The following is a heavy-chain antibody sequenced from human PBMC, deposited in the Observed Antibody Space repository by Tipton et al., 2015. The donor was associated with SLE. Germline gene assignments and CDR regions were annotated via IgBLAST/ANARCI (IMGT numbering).Heavy chain of an antibody. CDR1: GGIFSNYW. V-gene: IGHV3-7*01. J-gene: IGHJ4*02. Sequence: GSLRLSCAASGGIFSNYWMSWVRQASGKGLEWVANIRPDGTEEFYVDSMRGRLIISRDNAKNSVYLQVNSLRVEDTAVYYCARDGLGGYFDCWGQGTPVTVSS. CDR2: IRPDGTEE. D-gene: IGHD1-26*01. CDR3: ARDGLGGYFDC.